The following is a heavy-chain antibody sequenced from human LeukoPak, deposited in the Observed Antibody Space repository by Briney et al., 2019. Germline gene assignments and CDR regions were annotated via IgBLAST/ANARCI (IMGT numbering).Heavy chain of an antibody. CDR1: GYTFTGYY. CDR2: INPNSGGT. J-gene: IGHJ1*01. CDR3: ARGSFSADAPLVLDYFHH. V-gene: IGHV1-2*02. D-gene: IGHD5-18*01. Sequence: SSVKVSCKASGYTFTGYYIHWVRQAPGQGLEWMGWINPNSGGTNYAQKFQGRVTMTRDTSISTAYMELSRLRADDTAVYYCARGSFSADAPLVLDYFHHWGQGTLVTDSS.